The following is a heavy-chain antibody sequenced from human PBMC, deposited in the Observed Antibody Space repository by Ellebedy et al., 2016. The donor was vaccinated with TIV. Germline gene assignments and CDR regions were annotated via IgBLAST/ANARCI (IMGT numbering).Heavy chain of an antibody. J-gene: IGHJ5*02. CDR3: AGFRGEAVAGNWFDP. Sequence: PGGSLRLSCAASGFTFSLNWMYWVRQAPGKGLEWVANIKEDSSEEYYVDSVKGRFTISRDNAKNSLYLQMNSLRADDTAVYYCAGFRGEAVAGNWFDPWGQGTLVTVSS. D-gene: IGHD6-19*01. CDR2: IKEDSSEE. CDR1: GFTFSLNW. V-gene: IGHV3-7*03.